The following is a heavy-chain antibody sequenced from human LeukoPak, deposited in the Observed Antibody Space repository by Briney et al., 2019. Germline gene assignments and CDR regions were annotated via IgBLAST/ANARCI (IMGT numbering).Heavy chain of an antibody. J-gene: IGHJ4*02. CDR1: GGTFSSYA. V-gene: IGHV1-69*05. D-gene: IGHD3-22*01. CDR3: ARDALIDYYDSSGPHDY. CDR2: IIPIFGTA. Sequence: SSVKVSCKASGGTFSSYAISWVRQAPGQGLEWMGRIIPIFGTANYAQKFQGRVTITTDESTSTAYMKLSSLRSEDTAVYYCARDALIDYYDSSGPHDYWGQGTLVTVSS.